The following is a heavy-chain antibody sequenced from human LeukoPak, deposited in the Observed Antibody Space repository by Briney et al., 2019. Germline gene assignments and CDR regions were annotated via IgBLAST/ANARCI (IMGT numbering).Heavy chain of an antibody. D-gene: IGHD3-9*01. CDR2: IYTSGST. Sequence: SETLSLTCTVSGGSISSYYWSWIRQPAGKGLEWIGRIYTSGSTNYNPSLKSRVTMSVDTSKNQFSLKLSSVTAADTAVYYCARERDTYYDILTGYQTIFDYWGQGTLVTVSS. J-gene: IGHJ4*02. V-gene: IGHV4-4*07. CDR1: GGSISSYY. CDR3: ARERDTYYDILTGYQTIFDY.